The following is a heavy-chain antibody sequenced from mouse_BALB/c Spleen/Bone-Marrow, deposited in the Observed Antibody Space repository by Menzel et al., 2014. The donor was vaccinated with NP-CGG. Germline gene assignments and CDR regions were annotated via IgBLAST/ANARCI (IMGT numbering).Heavy chain of an antibody. CDR3: VRVIGSRCFDV. Sequence: VMLVESGGGFVKPGGSLKLSCAASGFTFGTYAMSWVRQSPEKRLEWVAEISGGGSYTYYPDTVTGRFTISRDNAKNTLYLEMSSLRSEVTAMYSCVRVIGSRCFDVWGAGTTVTVSS. V-gene: IGHV5-9-4*01. CDR2: ISGGGSYT. CDR1: GFTFGTYA. J-gene: IGHJ1*01.